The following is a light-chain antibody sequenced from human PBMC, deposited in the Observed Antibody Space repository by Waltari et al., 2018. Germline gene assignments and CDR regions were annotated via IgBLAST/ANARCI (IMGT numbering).Light chain of an antibody. CDR2: AAS. CDR3: QQSYSTLYT. CDR1: QSIRNY. Sequence: DIQMTQSPSSLSASVGDRVTITCRASQSIRNYLNWYQQKQGKAPKLLIYAASTLQSGVPSRFSGSESGTDFTLTISNLQPEDFATYYCQQSYSTLYTFGQGTKLEIK. J-gene: IGKJ2*01. V-gene: IGKV1-39*01.